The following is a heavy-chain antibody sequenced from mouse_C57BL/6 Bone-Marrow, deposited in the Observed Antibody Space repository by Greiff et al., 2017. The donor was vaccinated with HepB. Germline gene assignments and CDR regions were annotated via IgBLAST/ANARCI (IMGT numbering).Heavy chain of an antibody. V-gene: IGHV1-82*01. CDR3: ANYYSNYGFAY. D-gene: IGHD2-5*01. J-gene: IGHJ3*01. CDR2: IYPGDGDT. Sequence: LVEPGASVKISCKASGYAFSSSWMNWVKQRPGKGLEWIGRIYPGDGDTNYNGKFKGKATLTADKSSSTAYMQLSSLTSEDSAVYFCANYYSNYGFAYWGQGTLVTVSA. CDR1: GYAFSSSW.